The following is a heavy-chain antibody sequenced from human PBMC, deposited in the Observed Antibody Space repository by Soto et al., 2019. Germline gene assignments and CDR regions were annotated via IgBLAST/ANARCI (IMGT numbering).Heavy chain of an antibody. CDR3: AREVPLLYDFWSGYYIPDRYYYYYMDV. CDR2: INAGNGNT. CDR1: GYTFTSYA. D-gene: IGHD3-3*01. J-gene: IGHJ6*03. Sequence: ASVKVSCKASGYTFTSYAMHWVRQAPGQRLEWMGWINAGNGNTKYSQKFQGRVTITRDTSASTAYMELSSLRSEDTAVYYCAREVPLLYDFWSGYYIPDRYYYYYMDVWGKGTTVTVSS. V-gene: IGHV1-3*01.